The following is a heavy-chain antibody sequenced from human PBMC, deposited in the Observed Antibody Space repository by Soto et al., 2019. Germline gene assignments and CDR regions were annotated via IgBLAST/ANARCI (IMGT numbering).Heavy chain of an antibody. Sequence: GGSLRLSCAASGFTFSSYGMHWVHQAPGKGLEWVAVISYDGSNKYYADSVKGRFTISRDNSKNTLYLQMNSLRAEDTAVYYCAKEELIAVAGPYFDYWGQGTLVTVSS. CDR1: GFTFSSYG. J-gene: IGHJ4*02. V-gene: IGHV3-30*18. CDR2: ISYDGSNK. D-gene: IGHD6-19*01. CDR3: AKEELIAVAGPYFDY.